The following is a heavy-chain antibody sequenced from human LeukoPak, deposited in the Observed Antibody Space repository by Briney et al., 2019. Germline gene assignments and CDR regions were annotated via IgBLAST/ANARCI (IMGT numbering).Heavy chain of an antibody. Sequence: GGSLRLSCAVSGFTFSDYYMSWIRQAPGKGLEWVSYISSSSSYTNYADSVKGRFTISRDNAKNSLYLQMNSLRAGDTAVYYCAREEGSTMDYWGQGTLVTVSS. CDR1: GFTFSDYY. CDR2: ISSSSSYT. V-gene: IGHV3-11*06. CDR3: AREEGSTMDY. J-gene: IGHJ4*02. D-gene: IGHD5-24*01.